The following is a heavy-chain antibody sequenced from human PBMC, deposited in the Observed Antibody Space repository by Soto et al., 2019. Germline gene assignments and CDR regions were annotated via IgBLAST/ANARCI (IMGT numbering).Heavy chain of an antibody. V-gene: IGHV4-59*08. CDR2: VYYTGTT. J-gene: IGHJ5*02. CDR1: GGPIDSYY. Sequence: QVQLQESGPGLVKPSETLSLTCTVSGGPIDSYYWTWIRQPPGKGLEWIGYVYYTGTTTYSPSLKSRVTISVDTSMNQISLKLSSVTAADTALYYCARLGGYYQSLDTWGQGTLVTVSS. CDR3: ARLGGYYQSLDT. D-gene: IGHD3-22*01.